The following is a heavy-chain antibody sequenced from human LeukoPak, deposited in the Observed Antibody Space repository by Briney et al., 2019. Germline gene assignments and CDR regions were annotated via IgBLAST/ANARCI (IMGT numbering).Heavy chain of an antibody. D-gene: IGHD1-26*01. CDR2: ILYCGCT. CDR3: ARGEWDLLCDY. Sequence: SETLSLTRTVSGGSISGYYWSWIRQPPGKGLEWIGYILYCGCTNYNPSLKSRVTISVDTSKNQFSLKLISVTAAATAVYYFARGEWDLLCDYWGGGTRVSVSS. V-gene: IGHV4-59*01. J-gene: IGHJ4*02. CDR1: GGSISGYY.